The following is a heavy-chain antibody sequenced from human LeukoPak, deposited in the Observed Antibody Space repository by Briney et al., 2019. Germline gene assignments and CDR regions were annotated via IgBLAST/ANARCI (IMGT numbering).Heavy chain of an antibody. CDR3: ARRVRCSGDSCYSDNWFDP. V-gene: IGHV4-39*01. Sequence: SETLSLTRTLSGGSLSSTGHYWGCIRQPPGRGLEWIGNIYYSGSTHYNLSLKSRVTISVDTSKNHFSLKLSSVTAADTAVFYCARRVRCSGDSCYSDNWFDPWGPGTLVTVSS. J-gene: IGHJ5*02. CDR1: GGSLSSTGHY. D-gene: IGHD2-15*01. CDR2: IYYSGST.